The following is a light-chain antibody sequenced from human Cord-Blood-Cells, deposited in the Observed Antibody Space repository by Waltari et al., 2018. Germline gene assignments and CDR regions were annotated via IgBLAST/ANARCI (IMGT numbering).Light chain of an antibody. V-gene: IGLV2-14*01. CDR2: DVS. CDR3: SSYTSSSTVV. CDR1: SREVGGFNY. Sequence: QSALTQPASVSGSPGQSITISCTGTSREVGGFNYASGYQQHPGKAPKLMIYDVSKRPSGVSNRFSGSKSGNTASLTISGLQAEDEADYYCSSYTSSSTVVFGGGTKLTVL. J-gene: IGLJ2*01.